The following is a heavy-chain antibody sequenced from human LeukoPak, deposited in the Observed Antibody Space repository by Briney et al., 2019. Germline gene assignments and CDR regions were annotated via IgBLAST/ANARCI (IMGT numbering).Heavy chain of an antibody. V-gene: IGHV3-30-3*01. CDR1: GFSFSSYA. Sequence: GGSLRLSCAPSGFSFSSYAMHWVRQAPGKGLGWVAVISYDGSNKYYADSVKGRFTVSRDNSKNTVYLQMNSLRPEDTALYYCARALIVATGGIDYWGQGTLVTVSS. J-gene: IGHJ4*02. CDR2: ISYDGSNK. D-gene: IGHD5-12*01. CDR3: ARALIVATGGIDY.